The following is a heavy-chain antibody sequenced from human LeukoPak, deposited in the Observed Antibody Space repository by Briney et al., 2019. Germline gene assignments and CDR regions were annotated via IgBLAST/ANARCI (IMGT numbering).Heavy chain of an antibody. D-gene: IGHD6-19*01. V-gene: IGHV4-39*01. Sequence: SETLSLTCTVSGGSISSSSHYWGWIRQPPGKGLEWIGSIYHSGSTYYNPSLKSRVTISVDTSKNQFSLKLSSVTAADTAVYYCATVSAVGPRDPWGQGTLVTVSS. J-gene: IGHJ5*02. CDR1: GGSISSSSHY. CDR3: ATVSAVGPRDP. CDR2: IYHSGST.